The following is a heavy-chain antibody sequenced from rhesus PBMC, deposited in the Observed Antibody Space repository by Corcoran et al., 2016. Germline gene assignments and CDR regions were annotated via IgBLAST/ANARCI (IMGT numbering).Heavy chain of an antibody. J-gene: IGHJ4*01. CDR1: GYSISRVSG. Sequence: QVQQQESGPGLVTPSDTLSLTCAVSGYSISRVSGRRWIRQPPGKGLEWIGYIGGSSGSTNYNPSLKSRVTISKDTSKNQFSLKLSSVTAADTAVYYCARGRYSNYGWYFDYWGQGVLVTVSS. CDR3: ARGRYSNYGWYFDY. V-gene: IGHV4-127*01. D-gene: IGHD4-23*01. CDR2: IGGSSGST.